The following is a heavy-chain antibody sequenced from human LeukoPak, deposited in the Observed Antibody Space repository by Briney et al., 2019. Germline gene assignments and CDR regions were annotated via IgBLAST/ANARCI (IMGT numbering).Heavy chain of an antibody. V-gene: IGHV3-48*03. D-gene: IGHD2-15*01. CDR3: ARVSGGSYFDY. J-gene: IGHJ4*02. CDR1: GFTFSSYE. Sequence: GGSLRLSCAASGFTFSSYEMNWVRQAPGKGLEWVSYISSSGSTIYYADSVKGRFTISRDNAKNSLYLQMNSLRAEDTAVYYCARVSGGSYFDYWGQGTLVTVSS. CDR2: ISSSGSTI.